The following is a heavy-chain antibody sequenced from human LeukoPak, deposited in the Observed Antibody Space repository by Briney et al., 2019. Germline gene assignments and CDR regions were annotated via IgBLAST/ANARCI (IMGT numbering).Heavy chain of an antibody. CDR1: GFTFSDYY. CDR3: TRDTLWSGYSNFDH. CDR2: ISSSGSTI. D-gene: IGHD3-3*01. V-gene: IGHV3-11*04. Sequence: GGSLRLSCAASGFTFSDYYMSWIRQAPGKGLEWVSYISSSGSTIYYADSVKGRFTISRDNAKNSLFLQMNSLRAEDTAVYYCTRDTLWSGYSNFDHWGQGTLVTVSS. J-gene: IGHJ4*02.